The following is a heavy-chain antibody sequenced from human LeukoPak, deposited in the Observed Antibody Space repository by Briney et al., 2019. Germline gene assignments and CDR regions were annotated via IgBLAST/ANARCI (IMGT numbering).Heavy chain of an antibody. CDR3: ARGIGGDYGLYFDY. D-gene: IGHD4-17*01. Sequence: GGSLRLSCAASGFTFSSYSMNWVRQAPGKGLEWVSSISSSSYIYYADSVKGRFTISRDNAKNSLYLQMNSLRAEDTAVYYCARGIGGDYGLYFDYWGQGTLVTVSS. J-gene: IGHJ4*02. V-gene: IGHV3-21*01. CDR1: GFTFSSYS. CDR2: ISSSSYI.